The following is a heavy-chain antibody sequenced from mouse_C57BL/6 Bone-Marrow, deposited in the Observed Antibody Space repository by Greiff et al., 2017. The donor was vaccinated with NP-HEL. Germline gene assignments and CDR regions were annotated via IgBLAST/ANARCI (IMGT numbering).Heavy chain of an antibody. CDR1: GFTFSDYG. CDR3: ARPDGYYPAWFAY. Sequence: EVKLMESGGGLVKPGGSLKLSCAASGFTFSDYGMHWVRQAPGKGLEWVAYISSGSSTIYYADTVKGRFTISRVNAKNTLFLQMTSLRSEDTAMYYCARPDGYYPAWFAYWGQGTLVTVSA. V-gene: IGHV5-17*01. CDR2: ISSGSSTI. D-gene: IGHD2-3*01. J-gene: IGHJ3*01.